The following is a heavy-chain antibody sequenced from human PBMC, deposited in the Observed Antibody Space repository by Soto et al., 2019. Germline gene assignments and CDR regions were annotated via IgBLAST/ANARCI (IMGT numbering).Heavy chain of an antibody. CDR2: IIPMFGTS. V-gene: IGHV1-69*13. Sequence: SVKVSCKASGGTFSNYAISWVREAPGQGLEWVGGIIPMFGTSNYAQNFQGRVSITADESTSTAYMELSSLRSEDTAVYYCARGVRTGFYGMDVWGQGTTVTVSS. CDR1: GGTFSNYA. J-gene: IGHJ6*02. CDR3: ARGVRTGFYGMDV. D-gene: IGHD3-10*01.